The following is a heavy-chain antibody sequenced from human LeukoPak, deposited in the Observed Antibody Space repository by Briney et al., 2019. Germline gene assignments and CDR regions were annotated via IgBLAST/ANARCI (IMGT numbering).Heavy chain of an antibody. CDR2: INPKSGDT. Sequence: ASVKVSCKASGFTFTAYFMHWVRQAPGQGLEWMGWINPKSGDTNYAQKFQDRVTMTRDTSVSTVYMELSWLTYDDTAVYYCARDTRGSLPRVDYWGQGTLVTVSS. CDR3: ARDTRGSLPRVDY. D-gene: IGHD2-15*01. CDR1: GFTFTAYF. J-gene: IGHJ4*02. V-gene: IGHV1-2*02.